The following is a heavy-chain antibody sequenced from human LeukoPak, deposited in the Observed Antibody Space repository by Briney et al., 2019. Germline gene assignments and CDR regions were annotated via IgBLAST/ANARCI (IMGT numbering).Heavy chain of an antibody. V-gene: IGHV1-69*04. CDR1: GGTFSSYA. CDR3: ARDLDNPYYDILTGYRRN. D-gene: IGHD3-9*01. Sequence: SVKVSCKASGGTFSSYAIGWVRQAPGQGLEWMGRIIPILGIANYAQKFQGRVTITADKSTSTAYMELSSLRSEDTAVYYCARDLDNPYYDILTGYRRNWGQGTLVTVSS. J-gene: IGHJ4*02. CDR2: IIPILGIA.